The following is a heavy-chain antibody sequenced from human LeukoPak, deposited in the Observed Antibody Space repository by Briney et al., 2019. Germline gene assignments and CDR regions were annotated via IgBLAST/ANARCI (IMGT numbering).Heavy chain of an antibody. Sequence: SETLSLTCTVSGGSISSTTYYWDWIRQPPGKGLEWIGTIYYSGSTYYNPSLKSRVTISVDTSKNEFSLNLSSVTAADTAVYYCARDISPGITMARGAPGNTGYIDVWGKGTTVTVSS. CDR1: GGSISSTTYY. CDR2: IYYSGST. CDR3: ARDISPGITMARGAPGNTGYIDV. D-gene: IGHD3-10*01. J-gene: IGHJ6*03. V-gene: IGHV4-39*02.